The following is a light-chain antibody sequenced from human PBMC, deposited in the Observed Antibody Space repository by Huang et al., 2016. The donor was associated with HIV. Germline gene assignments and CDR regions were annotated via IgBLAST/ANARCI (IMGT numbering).Light chain of an antibody. CDR1: QSVGSN. CDR2: GAS. Sequence: EMVMTQSPATLSVSPGERATLSCRASQSVGSNLAWYQQQPGQAPRLLIYGASTRATNISARFSGSGSGTEFTLTISGLQSEDFAVYYCQQHNSWLRTFGQGTKVEIK. CDR3: QQHNSWLRT. J-gene: IGKJ1*01. V-gene: IGKV3-15*01.